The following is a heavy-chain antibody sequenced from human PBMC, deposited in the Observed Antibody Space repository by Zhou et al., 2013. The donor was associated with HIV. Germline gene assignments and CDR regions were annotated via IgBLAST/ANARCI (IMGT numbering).Heavy chain of an antibody. J-gene: IGHJ6*03. D-gene: IGHD4-17*01. CDR1: GGTFSSYA. V-gene: IGHV1-69*04. CDR3: ATKGVTTVTTRYYYYMDV. Sequence: QVQLVQSGAEVKKPGSSVKVSCKASGGTFSSYAISWVRQAPGQGLEWMGRIIPILGIANYAQKFQGRVTITADKSTSTAYMELSSLRSEDTAVYYCATKGVTTVTTRYYYYMDVWGKGDHGHRLL. CDR2: IIPILGIA.